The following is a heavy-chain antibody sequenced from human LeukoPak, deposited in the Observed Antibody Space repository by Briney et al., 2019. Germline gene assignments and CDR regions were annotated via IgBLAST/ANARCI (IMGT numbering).Heavy chain of an antibody. CDR2: MNPNSGNT. D-gene: IGHD6-13*01. CDR1: GYTFTSYD. J-gene: IGHJ4*02. CDR3: ARVDSSSWYSEEN. Sequence: ASVKVSCKASGYTFTSYDINWVRQATGQGLEWVGWMNPNSGNTGYAQKFQGRVTMTRNTSISTAYMELSSLRSEDTAVYYCARVDSSSWYSEENWGQGTLVTVSS. V-gene: IGHV1-8*01.